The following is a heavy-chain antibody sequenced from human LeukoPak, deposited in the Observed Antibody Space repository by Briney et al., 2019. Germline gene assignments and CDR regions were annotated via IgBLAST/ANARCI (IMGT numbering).Heavy chain of an antibody. D-gene: IGHD2-15*01. CDR2: IYYSGST. J-gene: IGHJ4*02. CDR3: ASGYCSGGSCYPFDY. V-gene: IGHV4-31*03. Sequence: SETLSLTCTVSGGSISSGGYYWSWIRQHPGKGLEWIGYIYYSGSTYCNPSLKSRVTISVDTSKNQFSLKLSSVTAADTAVYYCASGYCSGGSCYPFDYWGQGTLVTVSS. CDR1: GGSISSGGYY.